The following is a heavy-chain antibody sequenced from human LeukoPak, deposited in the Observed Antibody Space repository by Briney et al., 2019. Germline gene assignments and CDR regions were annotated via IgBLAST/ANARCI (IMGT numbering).Heavy chain of an antibody. CDR1: GGSISSYY. D-gene: IGHD3-22*01. CDR3: ATVTGYMIEGYFDY. J-gene: IGHJ4*02. Sequence: SETLSLTCTVSGGSISSYYWSWIRQPPGKGLEWIGYIYYSGSTNYNPSLKSRVTISVDTSKNQFSLKLSSVTAADTAVYYCATVTGYMIEGYFDYWGQGTLVTVSS. V-gene: IGHV4-59*01. CDR2: IYYSGST.